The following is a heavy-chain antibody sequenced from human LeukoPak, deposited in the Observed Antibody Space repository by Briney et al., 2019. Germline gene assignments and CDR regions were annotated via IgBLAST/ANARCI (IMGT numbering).Heavy chain of an antibody. CDR3: ARDPVGGSTIFDY. CDR2: TYYRSKWYY. CDR1: GDSVSSNSDA. J-gene: IGHJ4*02. Sequence: SQALSLTCAISGDSVSSNSDAWNWIRQSPSRGLEWLGRTYYRSKWYYDYAVAVKSRISINPDTSKNQFSLQLSSVTPEDTAVYYCARDPVGGSTIFDYWGQGTLVTVSS. D-gene: IGHD1-26*01. V-gene: IGHV6-1*01.